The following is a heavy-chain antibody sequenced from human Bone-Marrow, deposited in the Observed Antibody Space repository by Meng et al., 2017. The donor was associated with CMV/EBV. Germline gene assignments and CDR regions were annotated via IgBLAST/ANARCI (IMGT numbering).Heavy chain of an antibody. CDR3: ARSRYNWNDEADAFDI. CDR2: ISSSSTYI. Sequence: GESLKISCAASRFTFSSYSMNWVRQAPGKGLEWVSSISSSSTYIYYADSVKGRFTISRDNAKNSLFLQMNSLRAEHTAVYYCARSRYNWNDEADAFDIWGQGTIVTVSS. V-gene: IGHV3-21*01. J-gene: IGHJ3*02. CDR1: RFTFSSYS. D-gene: IGHD1-1*01.